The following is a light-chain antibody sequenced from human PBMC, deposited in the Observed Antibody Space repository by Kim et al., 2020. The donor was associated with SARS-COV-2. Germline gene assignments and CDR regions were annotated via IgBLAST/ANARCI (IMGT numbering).Light chain of an antibody. CDR3: QQSYSTPIT. CDR2: AAS. CDR1: QSISSY. J-gene: IGKJ5*01. Sequence: ASVGDRVTISCRACQSISSYLNWYQQRPGKAPKLLIYAASSLQSWVPSRFSGSGSGTDFALTISSLQPEDFATYYCQQSYSTPITFGQGTRLEIK. V-gene: IGKV1-39*01.